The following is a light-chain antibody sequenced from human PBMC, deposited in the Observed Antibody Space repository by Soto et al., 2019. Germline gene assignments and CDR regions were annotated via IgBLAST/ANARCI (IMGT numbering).Light chain of an antibody. CDR1: SSDIGSYNL. CDR2: EVN. J-gene: IGLJ3*02. Sequence: QSALSQPASVSGSPGQSVTISCTATSSDIGSYNLASWYHHHPGQAPKLVIYEVNKRPSVDSNRFSGSKSGNTASLTIAGLQPEDECEYYCGSYAGGRTFVVFGGGTELTVL. V-gene: IGLV2-23*02. CDR3: GSYAGGRTFVV.